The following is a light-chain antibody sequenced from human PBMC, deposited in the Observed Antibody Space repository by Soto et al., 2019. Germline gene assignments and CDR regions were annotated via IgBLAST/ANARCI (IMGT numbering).Light chain of an antibody. CDR2: EVS. Sequence: QSALTQPASVSGSPGQSVAISCTGTSSDVGAYNYVSWYQQHPGKAPKLLLSEVSNRPSGVSDRFSGSKSDNTASLTISGLQAEDEADYYCSSYKSISTLYVFGAGTKVTVL. V-gene: IGLV2-14*01. J-gene: IGLJ1*01. CDR1: SSDVGAYNY. CDR3: SSYKSISTLYV.